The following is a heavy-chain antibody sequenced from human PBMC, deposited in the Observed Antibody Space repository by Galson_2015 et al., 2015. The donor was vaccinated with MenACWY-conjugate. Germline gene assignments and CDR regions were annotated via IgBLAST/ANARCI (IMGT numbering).Heavy chain of an antibody. J-gene: IGHJ6*02. D-gene: IGHD2-2*01. CDR1: GFTFSSYD. Sequence: SLRLSCAASGFTFSSYDMHWVRQATGKGLEWVSAIGTAGDPYYPGSVKGRFTISRENAKNSLYLQMNSLRAGDTAVYYCARALSRGFRSVPAATYGMDVWGQGTTVTVSS. CDR3: ARALSRGFRSVPAATYGMDV. CDR2: IGTAGDP. V-gene: IGHV3-13*05.